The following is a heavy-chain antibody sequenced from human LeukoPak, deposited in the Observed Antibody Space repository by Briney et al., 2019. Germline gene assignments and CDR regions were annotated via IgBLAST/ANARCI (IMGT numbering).Heavy chain of an antibody. CDR1: GFTFSSYS. J-gene: IGHJ5*02. CDR3: ARARIRGGFDP. CDR2: ISSSSSYI. V-gene: IGHV3-21*01. Sequence: GGSLRLSCAASGFTFSSYSMNWVRQAPGKGLEWVSSISSSSSYIYYADSVKGRFTISRDNAKNSLYLQMNSLRAGDTAVYYCARARIRGGFDPWGQGTLVTVSS. D-gene: IGHD5-18*01.